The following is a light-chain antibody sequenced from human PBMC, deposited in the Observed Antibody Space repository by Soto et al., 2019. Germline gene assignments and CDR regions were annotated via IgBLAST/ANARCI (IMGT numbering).Light chain of an antibody. Sequence: IQMTQSPSSLSASVGDRVTITCRASRYIRSDLSWYQQRPGQAPKVLIYTASSLQSGVPSRFSGSGSGADFTLTTTSLQPEDLATYYCLQDYNYPWTFGQGTKVEIK. CDR3: LQDYNYPWT. V-gene: IGKV1-6*01. J-gene: IGKJ1*01. CDR1: RYIRSD. CDR2: TAS.